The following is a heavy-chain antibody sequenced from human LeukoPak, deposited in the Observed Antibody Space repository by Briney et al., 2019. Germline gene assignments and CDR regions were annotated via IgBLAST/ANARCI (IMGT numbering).Heavy chain of an antibody. CDR2: INHYGST. V-gene: IGHV4-34*01. D-gene: IGHD3-3*01. J-gene: IGHJ4*02. CDR3: ARDPDFWSGYYNFDY. Sequence: SETLSLTCAVYGESLSNYYWSWIRQPPGKGLEWIGEINHYGSTNYNPSLKSRITISVDTSKNQFSLKLSSVTAADTAVYYCARDPDFWSGYYNFDYWGQGTLVTVSS. CDR1: GESLSNYY.